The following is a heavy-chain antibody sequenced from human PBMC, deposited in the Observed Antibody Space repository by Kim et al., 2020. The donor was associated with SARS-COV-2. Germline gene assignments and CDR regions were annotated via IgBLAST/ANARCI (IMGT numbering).Heavy chain of an antibody. Sequence: GGSLRLSCAASGFTFGDYAMHWVRQAPGKGLEWVSGISWNSGSIGYADSVKGRFTISRDNAKNSLYLQMNSLRAEDTALYYCAKAQRGYYGSGAPNGFDPWGQGTLVTVSS. J-gene: IGHJ5*02. D-gene: IGHD3-10*01. CDR2: ISWNSGSI. CDR1: GFTFGDYA. V-gene: IGHV3-9*01. CDR3: AKAQRGYYGSGAPNGFDP.